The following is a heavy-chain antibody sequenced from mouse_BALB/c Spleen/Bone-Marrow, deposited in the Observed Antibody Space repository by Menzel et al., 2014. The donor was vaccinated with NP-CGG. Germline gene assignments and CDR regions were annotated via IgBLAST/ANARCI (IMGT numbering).Heavy chain of an antibody. J-gene: IGHJ4*01. Sequence: QVQLQQPGAQVAKPGASVKMSCKASGYTFTSYWMHWVKQRPGQGLEWIGYINPITGYTEYNQKFMDKATLTADKSSSTAYMQLSSQTSEDSAVYYCARNYDYDGGYCAMDYWGQGTSVTVSS. CDR1: GYTFTSYW. CDR3: ARNYDYDGGYCAMDY. CDR2: INPITGYT. D-gene: IGHD2-4*01. V-gene: IGHV1-7*01.